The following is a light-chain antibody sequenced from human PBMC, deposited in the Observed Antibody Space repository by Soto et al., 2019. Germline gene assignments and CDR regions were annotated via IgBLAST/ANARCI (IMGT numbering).Light chain of an antibody. CDR1: TGAVTSGYY. J-gene: IGLJ3*02. CDR2: SNS. Sequence: QAVVTQEPSLTVSPGGTVTLTCASSTGAVTSGYYPNWFQQKPGQAPRALIYSNSNQHSWTPARFSGSLLGGKAALTLSGVQPEDEAEYYCLLYYGGAQLVFGGGTKLTVL. CDR3: LLYYGGAQLV. V-gene: IGLV7-43*01.